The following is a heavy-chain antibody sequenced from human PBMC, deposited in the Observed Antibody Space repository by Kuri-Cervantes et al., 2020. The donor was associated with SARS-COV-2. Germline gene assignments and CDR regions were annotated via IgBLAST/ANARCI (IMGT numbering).Heavy chain of an antibody. CDR3: ARGGYYYDSSGYPHDY. CDR1: GFTFSSYS. J-gene: IGHJ4*02. CDR2: ISSSSSYI. V-gene: IGHV3-21*01. D-gene: IGHD3-22*01. Sequence: GGSLRLSCAASGFTFSSYSMNWVRQAPGKGLEWVSSISSSSSYIYYADSVKGRFTISRDNAKISLYLQMNSLRAEDTAVYYCARGGYYYDSSGYPHDYWGQGTLVTVSS.